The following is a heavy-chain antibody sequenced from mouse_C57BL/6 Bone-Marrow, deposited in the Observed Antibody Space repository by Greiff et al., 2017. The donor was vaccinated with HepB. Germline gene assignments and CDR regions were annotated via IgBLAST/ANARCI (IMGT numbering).Heavy chain of an antibody. V-gene: IGHV1-54*01. D-gene: IGHD1-1*01. CDR3: AIFTTVVAMVLYFDV. J-gene: IGHJ1*03. Sequence: VQGEESGAELVRPGASVKVSCKASGYAFPNYLIEWVKQRPGQSLEWIAVINPGSGGTNYNEKFKGKGTLTADKSTSTAYMQLSSMTSKDSAVYFCAIFTTVVAMVLYFDVWGTGTTVTVSS. CDR1: GYAFPNYL. CDR2: INPGSGGT.